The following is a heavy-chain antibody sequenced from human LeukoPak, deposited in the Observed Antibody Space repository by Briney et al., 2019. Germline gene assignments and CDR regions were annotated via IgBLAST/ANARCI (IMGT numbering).Heavy chain of an antibody. CDR3: ARGDIVASHDSYFGY. V-gene: IGHV1-69*01. J-gene: IGHJ4*02. CDR1: GGTFSSYA. D-gene: IGHD5-12*01. CDR2: IIPTLGTA. Sequence: GSSVKVSCKASGGTFSSYAISWVRQAPGQGLEWMGGIIPTLGTANYAQKFQGRVTITAGESTSTTYMELSSLRSEDTAVYYCARGDIVASHDSYFGYWGQGTLVTVSS.